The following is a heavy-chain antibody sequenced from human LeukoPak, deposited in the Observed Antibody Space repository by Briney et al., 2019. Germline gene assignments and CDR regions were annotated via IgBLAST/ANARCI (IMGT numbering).Heavy chain of an antibody. V-gene: IGHV1-69*13. J-gene: IGHJ4*02. CDR2: IIPIFGTA. D-gene: IGHD5-24*01. CDR3: ARGMATMRINFDY. Sequence: SVKVSCKASGYTFTGYYMHWVRQAPGQGLEWMGGIIPIFGTANYAQKFQGRVTITADESTSTAYMELSSLRSEDTAVYYCARGMATMRINFDYWGQGTLVTVSS. CDR1: GYTFTGYY.